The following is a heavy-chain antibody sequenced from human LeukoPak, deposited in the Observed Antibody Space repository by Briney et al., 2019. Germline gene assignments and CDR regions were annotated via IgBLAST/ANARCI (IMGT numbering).Heavy chain of an antibody. J-gene: IGHJ5*02. CDR2: ISSSSSHI. CDR3: ARDGYVWGSYRYGGSWFDP. V-gene: IGHV3-21*01. Sequence: PGGSLRLSCAASGFTFSSYSMNWVRQAPGRGLEWVSSISSSSSHIYYADSVKGRFTISRDNAKNSLYLQMNSLRAEDTAVYYCARDGYVWGSYRYGGSWFDPWGQGTLVTVSS. CDR1: GFTFSSYS. D-gene: IGHD3-16*02.